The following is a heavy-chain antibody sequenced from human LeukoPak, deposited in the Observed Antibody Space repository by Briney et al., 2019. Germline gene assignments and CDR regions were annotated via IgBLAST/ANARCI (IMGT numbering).Heavy chain of an antibody. CDR1: GYTFTGYY. J-gene: IGHJ4*02. Sequence: GASVKVSCKASGYTFTGYYMHWVRQTPGQGLEWMGWINPNSGGTNYAQKFQGWVTMTRDTSISTAYMELSRLRSDDTAVYYCARDSGDHDCGDYGLHFFDYWGQGTLVTVSS. D-gene: IGHD4-17*01. V-gene: IGHV1-2*04. CDR2: INPNSGGT. CDR3: ARDSGDHDCGDYGLHFFDY.